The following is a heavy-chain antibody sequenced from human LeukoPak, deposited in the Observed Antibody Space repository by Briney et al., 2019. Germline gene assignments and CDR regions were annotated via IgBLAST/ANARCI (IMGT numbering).Heavy chain of an antibody. Sequence: ASVKVSCKASGGTFSSYAISWVRQAPGQGLEWMGGIIPIFGTANYAQKFQGRVTITADESTSTAYMELSSLGSEDTAVYYCARTDTGYCSSTSCSNYYYYGMDVWGKGTTVTVSS. D-gene: IGHD2-2*01. CDR1: GGTFSSYA. J-gene: IGHJ6*04. CDR3: ARTDTGYCSSTSCSNYYYYGMDV. V-gene: IGHV1-69*13. CDR2: IIPIFGTA.